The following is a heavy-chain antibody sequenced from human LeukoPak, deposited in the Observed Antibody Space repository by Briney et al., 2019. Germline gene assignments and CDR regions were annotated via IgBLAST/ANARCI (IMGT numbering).Heavy chain of an antibody. J-gene: IGHJ4*02. D-gene: IGHD3-22*01. CDR3: ARDADYYYDSSGYYRN. CDR2: ISGSGGST. Sequence: GGSLRLSCAASGFTFSSYAMSWVRQAPGKGLEWVSAISGSGGSTYYADSVKGRFTISRDNSKNTLYLQMNSLRAEDTAVYYCARDADYYYDSSGYYRNWGQGTPVTVSS. CDR1: GFTFSSYA. V-gene: IGHV3-23*01.